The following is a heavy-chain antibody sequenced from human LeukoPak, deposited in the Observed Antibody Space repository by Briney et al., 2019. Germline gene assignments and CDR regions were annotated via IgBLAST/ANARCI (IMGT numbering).Heavy chain of an antibody. CDR2: ISAYNGNT. Sequence: GASVTVSCKASGYTFTSYGISWVRQAPGQGLEWMGWISAYNGNTNYAQKLQGRVTITTDTSTSTAYMELRSLRSDDTAVYYCARDRGYYYGSGSSDYWGQGTLVTVSS. CDR3: ARDRGYYYGSGSSDY. J-gene: IGHJ4*02. D-gene: IGHD3-10*01. V-gene: IGHV1-18*01. CDR1: GYTFTSYG.